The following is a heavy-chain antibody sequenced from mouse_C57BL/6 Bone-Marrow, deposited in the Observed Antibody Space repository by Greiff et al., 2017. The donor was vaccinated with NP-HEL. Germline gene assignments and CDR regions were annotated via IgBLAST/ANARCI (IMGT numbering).Heavy chain of an antibody. CDR1: GFNIKDYY. CDR2: IDPEDGET. CDR3: ARDWGGSSHWYFDV. D-gene: IGHD1-1*01. V-gene: IGHV14-2*01. Sequence: EVKLMESGAELVKPGASVKLSCTASGFNIKDYYMHWVKQRTEQGLEWTGRIDPEDGETKYAPKFQGKATITADTSSNTAYLQLSSLTSEDTAVYYCARDWGGSSHWYFDVWGTGTTVTVSS. J-gene: IGHJ1*03.